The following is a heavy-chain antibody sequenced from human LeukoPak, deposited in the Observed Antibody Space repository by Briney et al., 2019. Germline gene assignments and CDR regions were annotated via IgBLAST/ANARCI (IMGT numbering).Heavy chain of an antibody. D-gene: IGHD4-17*01. Sequence: GGSLRLSCAASGFTFDDYAMHWVRQAPGKGLEWVSGISWNSGSIGYADSVKGRFTISRDNAKNSQYLQMNSLRAEDTALYYCAKDISTVTEYYFDYWGQGTLVTVSS. V-gene: IGHV3-9*01. J-gene: IGHJ4*02. CDR1: GFTFDDYA. CDR2: ISWNSGSI. CDR3: AKDISTVTEYYFDY.